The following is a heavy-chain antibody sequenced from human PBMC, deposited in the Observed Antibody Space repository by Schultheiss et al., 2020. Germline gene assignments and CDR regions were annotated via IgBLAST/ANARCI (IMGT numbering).Heavy chain of an antibody. D-gene: IGHD6-6*01. CDR1: GYTFTSYG. Sequence: ASVKVSVKASGYTFTSYGISWVRQAPGQGLEWMGWISAYNGNTNYAQKFQGRVTMTRDTSTSTVYMELSSLRSEDTAVYYCARDLVSYYYYYGMDVWGQGTTVTGSS. CDR3: ARDLVSYYYYYGMDV. V-gene: IGHV1-18*01. J-gene: IGHJ6*02. CDR2: ISAYNGNT.